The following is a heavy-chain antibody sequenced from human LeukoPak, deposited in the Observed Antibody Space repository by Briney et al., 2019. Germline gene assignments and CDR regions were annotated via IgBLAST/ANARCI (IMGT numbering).Heavy chain of an antibody. CDR2: FYHGGST. Sequence: SETLSLTCTVSGYSISTGYYWDWIRQPPGKGLEWIGTFYHGGSTYYNPSLKSRVTISVDTSKNQFSLKLSSVTAADTAVYYCARGRRYFDWFDYWGQGTLVTVSS. CDR1: GYSISTGYY. J-gene: IGHJ4*02. CDR3: ARGRRYFDWFDY. D-gene: IGHD3-9*01. V-gene: IGHV4-38-2*02.